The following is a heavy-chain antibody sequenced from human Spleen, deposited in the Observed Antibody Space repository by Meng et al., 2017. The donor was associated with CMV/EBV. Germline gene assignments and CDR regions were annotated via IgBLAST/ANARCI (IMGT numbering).Heavy chain of an antibody. CDR3: VSGPNFLEVFDY. D-gene: IGHD3-3*01. Sequence: GESLKISCAASGFTFTGYYMHWVRQAPGQGLEWMGWINPNSGGTNYAQKFQGRVTMTRDTSISTAYMELSRLRSDDTAVYYCVSGPNFLEVFDYWGQGTLVTVSS. CDR2: INPNSGGT. CDR1: GFTFTGYY. V-gene: IGHV1-2*02. J-gene: IGHJ4*02.